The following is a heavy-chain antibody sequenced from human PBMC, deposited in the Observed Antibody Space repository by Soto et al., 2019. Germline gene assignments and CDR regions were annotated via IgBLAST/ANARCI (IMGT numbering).Heavy chain of an antibody. V-gene: IGHV3-74*03. J-gene: IGHJ6*02. CDR2: VNNDGNDT. CDR1: GFTFSNYW. CDR3: ARGGLQHALDV. Sequence: EVQLVESGGGLVQPGGSLRLSCAASGFTFSNYWMYWVRQAPGKGLVWVSRVNNDGNDTTHADSVKGRFTISRDNAENTLYLQMNSLRAEDTAVYYCARGGLQHALDVWGQGSTVTVSS. D-gene: IGHD6-13*01.